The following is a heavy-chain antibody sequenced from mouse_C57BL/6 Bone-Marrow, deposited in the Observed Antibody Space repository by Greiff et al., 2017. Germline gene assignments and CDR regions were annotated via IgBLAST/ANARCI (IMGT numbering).Heavy chain of an antibody. V-gene: IGHV3-8*01. CDR2: ISYSGSS. J-gene: IGHJ1*03. CDR1: GYSITSDY. D-gene: IGHD1-1*01. Sequence: DVQLQESGPGLAQPSQTLSLTCSVTGYSITSDYWNWIRKFPGNKLEYMGYISYSGSSYYTPSLQSRISITRDTSKNQYNRQLNSVTTEDTATDYCARWWYYGSRPWYFDVWGTGTTVTVSS. CDR3: ARWWYYGSRPWYFDV.